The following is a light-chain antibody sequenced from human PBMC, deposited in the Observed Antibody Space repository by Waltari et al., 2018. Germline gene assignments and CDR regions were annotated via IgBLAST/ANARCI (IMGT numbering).Light chain of an antibody. V-gene: IGKV1-6*01. CDR2: AAS. CDR1: QAIRNE. CDR3: QQLNSFPHT. J-gene: IGKJ3*01. Sequence: AVQMTQSPSSLSASVGDRVTITCRASQAIRNELGWYQQKPGKAPKLLIYAASRLQSGVPSRFSGSGSGTDFSLTISSLQPEDFATYYCQQLNSFPHTFGPGTKVDIK.